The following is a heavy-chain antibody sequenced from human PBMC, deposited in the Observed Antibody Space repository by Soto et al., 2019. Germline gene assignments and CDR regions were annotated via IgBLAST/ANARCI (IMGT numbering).Heavy chain of an antibody. CDR3: AREGGIQLKGGMDV. D-gene: IGHD5-18*01. V-gene: IGHV4-34*01. CDR2: INHSGST. CDR1: GGSFSGYY. Sequence: QVQLQQWGAGLLKPSETLSLTCAVYGGSFSGYYWSWIRQPPGKGLGWIGEINHSGSTNYNPSLKSRVTISVDTSKNQFSLKLSSVTAADTAVYYCAREGGIQLKGGMDVWGQGTTVTVSS. J-gene: IGHJ6*02.